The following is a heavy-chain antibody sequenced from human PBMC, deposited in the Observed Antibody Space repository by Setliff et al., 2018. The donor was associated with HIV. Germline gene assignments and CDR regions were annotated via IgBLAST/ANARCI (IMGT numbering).Heavy chain of an antibody. D-gene: IGHD6-13*01. J-gene: IGHJ4*02. CDR2: ITLYNGNT. V-gene: IGHV1-45*02. CDR1: GYTFTYCS. Sequence: SVKVSCKASGYTFTYCSLHWLQQAPGQGLERMRWITLYNGNTNYAEKFQGRVTITRDMSLRTAYIELSTLRPEDTAVYYCVRVYDAVALAGRLWGQGTLVTVSS. CDR3: VRVYDAVALAGRL.